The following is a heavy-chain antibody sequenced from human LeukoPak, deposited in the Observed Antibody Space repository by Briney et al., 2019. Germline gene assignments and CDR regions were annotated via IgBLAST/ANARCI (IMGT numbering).Heavy chain of an antibody. CDR2: ISAYNGNT. V-gene: IGHV1-18*01. J-gene: IGHJ4*02. Sequence: GASVKVSCKASGYTFTSYGISWVRQAPGQGLEWMGWISAYNGNTNYAQKLQGRVTMTTDTSTSTAYMELSSLRSEDTAVYYCARAGPPSGYCSSTSCYRTFDYWGQGTLVTVSS. CDR3: ARAGPPSGYCSSTSCYRTFDY. D-gene: IGHD2-2*02. CDR1: GYTFTSYG.